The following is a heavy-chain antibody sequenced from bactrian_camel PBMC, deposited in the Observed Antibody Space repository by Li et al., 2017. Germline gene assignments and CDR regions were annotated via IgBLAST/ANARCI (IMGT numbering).Heavy chain of an antibody. D-gene: IGHD1*01. CDR1: GDTYSTNC. CDR3: AAGSLRFCNLARHLYHY. Sequence: HVQLVESGGGSVQAGGSMNLSCAISGDTYSTNCMGSFRQAPGKEREGVAAIYTGGDRLYADSVKGRFTISRDNAKNTLYLQMDSLKPEDTAMYYCAAGSLRFCNLARHLYHYFGQGTQVTVS. CDR2: IYTGGDR. J-gene: IGHJ4*01. V-gene: IGHV3S53*01.